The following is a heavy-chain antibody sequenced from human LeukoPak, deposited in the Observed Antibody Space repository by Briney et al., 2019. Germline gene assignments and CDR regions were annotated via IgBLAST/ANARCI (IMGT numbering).Heavy chain of an antibody. V-gene: IGHV1-69*13. Sequence: SVKVSCKASGGTFSSYAISWVRQAPGQGLEWMGGIIPIFGTANYAQKFQGRVTITADESTSTAYMELSSLRSEDTAVYYCARDAYCSSTSCLRTFDYWGQGTLFTVSS. J-gene: IGHJ4*02. CDR1: GGTFSSYA. D-gene: IGHD2-2*01. CDR3: ARDAYCSSTSCLRTFDY. CDR2: IIPIFGTA.